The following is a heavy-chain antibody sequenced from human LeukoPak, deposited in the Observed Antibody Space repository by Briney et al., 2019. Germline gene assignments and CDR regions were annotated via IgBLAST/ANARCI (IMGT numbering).Heavy chain of an antibody. V-gene: IGHV1-3*01. CDR2: INAGNGNT. CDR1: GYTFTSYA. CDR3: ARDPRIAAAGGRFDY. D-gene: IGHD6-13*01. J-gene: IGHJ4*02. Sequence: ASVKVSCKASGYTFTSYAMHWVRQAPGQRLEWMGWINAGNGNTKYSQKFQGRVTITRDTSASTAYMELSSLRSEDTAVYYCARDPRIAAAGGRFDYWGQGNLVTVSS.